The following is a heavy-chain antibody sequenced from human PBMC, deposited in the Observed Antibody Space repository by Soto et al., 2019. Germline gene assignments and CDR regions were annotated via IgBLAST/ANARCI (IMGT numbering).Heavy chain of an antibody. J-gene: IGHJ4*02. CDR3: AGDDCSGPSCYFFNN. Sequence: QVQLVESGGGVVQPGRSLRLSCAASGFTFSSYGMHWVRQAPGKGLEWVAIIWYDGSNKYYPDSVKGRFTISRDNSENMLYLQMNSLRAEDTAVYYWAGDDCSGPSCYFFNNWGQGTLVSVSS. CDR1: GFTFSSYG. CDR2: IWYDGSNK. V-gene: IGHV3-33*01. D-gene: IGHD2-15*01.